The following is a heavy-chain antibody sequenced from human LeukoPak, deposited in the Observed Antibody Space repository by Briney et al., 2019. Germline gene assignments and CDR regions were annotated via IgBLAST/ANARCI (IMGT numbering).Heavy chain of an antibody. J-gene: IGHJ4*02. V-gene: IGHV5-51*01. D-gene: IGHD3-10*01. Sequence: GESLKISCKASGYSFTSYWIGWVRQMPGKGLEWMGIIYPGDSDTRYSPSFQGQVTISADKSISTAYLQWRSLKASDSAMYYCARQRGYGSGPLDYWGQGTLVTVSS. CDR3: ARQRGYGSGPLDY. CDR2: IYPGDSDT. CDR1: GYSFTSYW.